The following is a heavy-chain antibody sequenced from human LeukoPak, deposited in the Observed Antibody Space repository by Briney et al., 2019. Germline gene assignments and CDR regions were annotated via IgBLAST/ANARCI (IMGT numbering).Heavy chain of an antibody. J-gene: IGHJ4*02. CDR2: IYYSGST. CDR3: ASKGDSSGYYYFDY. V-gene: IGHV4-39*07. D-gene: IGHD3-22*01. Sequence: SETLSLTCTVSGGPISSSSYYWGWIRQPPGKGLEWIGSIYYSGSTYYNPSLKSRVTISVDTSKNQFSLKLSSVTAADTAVYYCASKGDSSGYYYFDYWGQGTLVTVSS. CDR1: GGPISSSSYY.